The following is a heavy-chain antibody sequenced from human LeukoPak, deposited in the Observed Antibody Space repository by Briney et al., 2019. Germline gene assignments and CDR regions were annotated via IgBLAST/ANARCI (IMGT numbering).Heavy chain of an antibody. V-gene: IGHV1-2*02. CDR2: INPNSGGT. J-gene: IGHJ4*02. CDR3: ARDGGNYYDSSGHY. Sequence: ASVKVSCKAPGYTFTVYYMHWVRQAPGQGLEWMGWINPNSGGTNYAQKFQGRVTMTRDTSISTAYMELSRLRSDDTAVYYCARDGGNYYDSSGHYWGQGTLVTVSS. D-gene: IGHD3-22*01. CDR1: GYTFTVYY.